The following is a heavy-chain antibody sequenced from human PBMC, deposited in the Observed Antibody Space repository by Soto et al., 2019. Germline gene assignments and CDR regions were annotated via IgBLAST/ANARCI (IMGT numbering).Heavy chain of an antibody. CDR2: IIPLYGTV. J-gene: IGHJ4*02. CDR1: GGTFNSYG. V-gene: IGHV1-69*06. D-gene: IGHD3-10*01. Sequence: QAHLAQSGAEVKKPGSSVTVSCKASGGTFNSYGISWVRQAPGQGLDWMGVIIPLYGTVNYAQKFQGRVSITADKSTSTAYMDRNSLRSDDTAGYYCARVRVIRGVIPSHFGLWGQGTQVTVSS. CDR3: ARVRVIRGVIPSHFGL.